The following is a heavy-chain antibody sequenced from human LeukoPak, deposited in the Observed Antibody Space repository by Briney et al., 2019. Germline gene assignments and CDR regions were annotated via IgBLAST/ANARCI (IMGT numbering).Heavy chain of an antibody. V-gene: IGHV1-3*01. CDR3: AREYSSGAPWFDP. CDR1: GYTFTSYA. D-gene: IGHD6-25*01. Sequence: ASVKVSCTASGYTFTSYAMHWVRQAPGQRLEWMGWINVGNGNTKYSQKFQGRVTITRDTSASTAYMELSSLKSEDTAVYYCAREYSSGAPWFDPWGQGTLVTVSS. J-gene: IGHJ5*02. CDR2: INVGNGNT.